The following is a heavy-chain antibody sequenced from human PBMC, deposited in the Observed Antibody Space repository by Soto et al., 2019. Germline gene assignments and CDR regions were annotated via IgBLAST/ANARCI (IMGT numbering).Heavy chain of an antibody. CDR2: IYYSGST. J-gene: IGHJ1*01. CDR3: ARTRPGDPIPVQH. V-gene: IGHV4-59*01. D-gene: IGHD2-21*01. CDR1: GGSISSYY. Sequence: QVQLQESGPGLVKPSETLSLTCTVSGGSISSYYWSWIRQPPGKGLEWIGYIYYSGSTNYNPSLKSRVTISVDTSKNQFSLKLSSVTAADTAVYYSARTRPGDPIPVQHWGQGTLVTVSS.